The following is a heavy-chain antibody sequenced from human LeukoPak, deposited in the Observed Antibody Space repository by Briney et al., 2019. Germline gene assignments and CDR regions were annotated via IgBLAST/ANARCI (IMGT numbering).Heavy chain of an antibody. D-gene: IGHD3-22*01. CDR1: GYSFTSYW. CDR3: ARRSDSSGYKTDAFDI. J-gene: IGHJ3*02. CDR2: IYPGDSDT. Sequence: GESLKISCKGSGYSFTSYWIGWVRQMPGKGLERMGIIYPGDSDTRYSPSFQGQVTISADKSISTAYLQWSSLKASDTAMYYCARRSDSSGYKTDAFDIWGQGTMVTVSS. V-gene: IGHV5-51*01.